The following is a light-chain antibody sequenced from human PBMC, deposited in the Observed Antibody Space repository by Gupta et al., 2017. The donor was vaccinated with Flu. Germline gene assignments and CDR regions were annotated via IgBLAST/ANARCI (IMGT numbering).Light chain of an antibody. J-gene: IGLJ2*01. CDR1: SSDVGCYNF. V-gene: IGLV2-8*01. CDR3: SSYAGTNNLV. CDR2: DLN. Sequence: SALTPPPTASGSLGQSVTISCTGSSSDVGCYNFFSWYQQHSGKAPKLMVYDLNRRPAGVPGRFSGSRSGNTASLTVSGLQAEDEADYYCSSYAGTNNLVFGGGTRLTVL.